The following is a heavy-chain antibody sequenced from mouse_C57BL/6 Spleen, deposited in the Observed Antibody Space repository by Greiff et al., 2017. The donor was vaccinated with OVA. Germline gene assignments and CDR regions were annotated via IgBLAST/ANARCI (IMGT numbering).Heavy chain of an antibody. CDR2: ISLKSDNYAT. Sequence: EVQLQESGGGLVQPGGSMKLSCVASGFTFSNYWMNWVRQSPEKGLEWVAQISLKSDNYATHYAESVKGRFTISREDSNCSVYLQMNNLRTYDTGIYYCKGDYDEGYAMDYWGQGTSVTVSS. D-gene: IGHD2-4*01. V-gene: IGHV6-3*01. CDR3: KGDYDEGYAMDY. CDR1: GFTFSNYW. J-gene: IGHJ4*01.